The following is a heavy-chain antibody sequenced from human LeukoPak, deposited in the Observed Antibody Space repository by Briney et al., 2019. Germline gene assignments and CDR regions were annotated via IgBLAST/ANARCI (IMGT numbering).Heavy chain of an antibody. Sequence: GGSLRLSCAASGFTFSSYWMHWVRQAPGKGLEWVSRINEDGSIITYADSVKGRFTISRDNAKNTLYLQMNSLRAEDTAVYYCAKDLEYYDSSGYYLFDYWGQGTLVTVSS. CDR1: GFTFSSYW. CDR3: AKDLEYYDSSGYYLFDY. V-gene: IGHV3-74*01. D-gene: IGHD3-22*01. J-gene: IGHJ4*02. CDR2: INEDGSII.